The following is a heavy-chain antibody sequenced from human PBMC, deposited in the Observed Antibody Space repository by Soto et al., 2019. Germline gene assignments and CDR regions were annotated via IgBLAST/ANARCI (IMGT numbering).Heavy chain of an antibody. J-gene: IGHJ4*02. CDR1: GFTFSSYD. CDR3: ARVYDSSGYSPIDY. CDR2: IWYDGSNK. V-gene: IGHV3-33*01. Sequence: QVQLVESGGGVVQPGRSLRLSCAASGFTFSSYDMHWVRQAPGKGLEWVAVIWYDGSNKYYADSVKGRFTISRDNSKNTLYLQMNSLRAEDTAVYYCARVYDSSGYSPIDYWGQGTLVTVSS. D-gene: IGHD3-22*01.